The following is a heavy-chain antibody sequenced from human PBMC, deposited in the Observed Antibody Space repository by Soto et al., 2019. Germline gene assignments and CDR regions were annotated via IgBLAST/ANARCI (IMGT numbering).Heavy chain of an antibody. CDR3: ARERYDFWSGLADY. CDR1: GGSFSGYY. J-gene: IGHJ4*02. CDR2: INHSGST. D-gene: IGHD3-3*01. Sequence: QVQLQQWGAGLLKPSETLSLTCAVYGGSFSGYYWIWIRQPPGTGLEWIGEINHSGSTNYNPSLKSRVTISVDTSKNQFSLKRSSVTAAATAVYDCARERYDFWSGLADYWGQGTLVTVSS. V-gene: IGHV4-34*01.